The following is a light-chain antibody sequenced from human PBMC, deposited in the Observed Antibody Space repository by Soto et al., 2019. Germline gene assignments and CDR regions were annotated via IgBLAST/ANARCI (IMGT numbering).Light chain of an antibody. V-gene: IGKV3-15*01. CDR3: QQYNNWPPGT. CDR1: QNVSSN. CDR2: GAS. J-gene: IGKJ1*01. Sequence: EIVMTQSPATLSVSPGERATLSCRASQNVSSNLAWYQQKPGQAPRLLIYGASTRATGIPARFSGSGSWTEFTLTISSLQSEDFAVYYCQQYNNWPPGTFGQGTKVEIK.